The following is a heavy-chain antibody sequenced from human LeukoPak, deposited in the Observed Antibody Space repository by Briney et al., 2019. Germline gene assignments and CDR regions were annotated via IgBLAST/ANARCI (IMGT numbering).Heavy chain of an antibody. V-gene: IGHV1-69*13. J-gene: IGHJ4*02. CDR1: GGTFSSYA. D-gene: IGHD6-19*01. Sequence: SVKVSCKASGGTFSSYAISWVRQAPGQGLEWMGGIIPIFGTANYAQKFQGRVMITADESTSTAYMELSSLRSEDTAVYYCARGLLSSGFIDYWGQGTLVTVSS. CDR2: IIPIFGTA. CDR3: ARGLLSSGFIDY.